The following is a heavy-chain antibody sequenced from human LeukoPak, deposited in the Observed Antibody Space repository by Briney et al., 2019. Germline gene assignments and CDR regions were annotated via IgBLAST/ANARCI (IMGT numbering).Heavy chain of an antibody. CDR2: SYPGSDRL. D-gene: IGHD6-19*01. Sequence: PGGSLRLSCAASGFIFSNYAMSWVRQAPGKGLEWVSASYPGSDRLYYADSVKGRFTISRDNSKNTVYLQMDSLRADDTAVYFCAKVGDVKQWLEYVDSWGQGLLVTVSS. V-gene: IGHV3-23*01. J-gene: IGHJ4*02. CDR3: AKVGDVKQWLEYVDS. CDR1: GFIFSNYA.